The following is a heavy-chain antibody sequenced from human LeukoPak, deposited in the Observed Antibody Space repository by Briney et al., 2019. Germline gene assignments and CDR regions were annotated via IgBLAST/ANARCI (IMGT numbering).Heavy chain of an antibody. CDR1: GGSFSGYY. Sequence: SETLSLTCAVYGGSFSGYYWSWIRQPPGKGLEWVGEINHSGSTNYNPSLKSRVTISEDTSKNHFSMKLGSVTAADPAVYDCGRGNLGFFASFNWCIPGGGEALITVAS. J-gene: IGHJ5*02. CDR2: INHSGST. V-gene: IGHV4-34*01. D-gene: IGHD3-3*01. CDR3: GRGNLGFFASFNWCIP.